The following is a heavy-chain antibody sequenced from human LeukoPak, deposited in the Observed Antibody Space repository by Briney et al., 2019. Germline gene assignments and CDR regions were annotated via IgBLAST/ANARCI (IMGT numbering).Heavy chain of an antibody. J-gene: IGHJ3*02. V-gene: IGHV4-38-2*02. CDR1: GYSISSAFY. Sequence: SETLSLTCTVSGYSISSAFYWGWIRQPPGKGLEWIGNIYHSGSTYYNPSLKSRVTMSVDTSKNQFSLKLSSVTAADTAVYYCAKSQWLIYDAFDIWGQGTMVTVSS. CDR3: AKSQWLIYDAFDI. CDR2: IYHSGST. D-gene: IGHD6-19*01.